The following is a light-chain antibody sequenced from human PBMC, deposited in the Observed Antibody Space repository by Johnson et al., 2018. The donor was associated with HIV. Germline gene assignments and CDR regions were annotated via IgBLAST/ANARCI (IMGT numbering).Light chain of an antibody. Sequence: QSVLTQPPSVSAAPGQKVTISCSGSSSNIGNNYVSWYQQLPGTATKLLIYENNKRPSGIPDRFSGSKSGTSATLGITGLQTGDEADYYCGTWDSRLSASYVFGTGTNVTVL. J-gene: IGLJ1*01. CDR2: ENN. CDR1: SSNIGNNY. V-gene: IGLV1-51*02. CDR3: GTWDSRLSASYV.